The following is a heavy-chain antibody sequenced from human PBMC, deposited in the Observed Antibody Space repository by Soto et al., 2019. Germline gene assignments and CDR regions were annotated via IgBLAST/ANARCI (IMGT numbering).Heavy chain of an antibody. Sequence: EVQMLESGGGLVQPGGSLRLSCAASGFVCSSYDMSWVRQAPGKGLEWVSTILVSDSTHYEDSVRGRFTISRDRSKNTLYLQMNSLTAGDTAVYYCAKATATGGGAFDICGQGTMVTVSS. V-gene: IGHV3-23*01. CDR3: AKATATGGGAFDI. J-gene: IGHJ3*02. D-gene: IGHD2-8*02. CDR2: ILVSDST. CDR1: GFVCSSYD.